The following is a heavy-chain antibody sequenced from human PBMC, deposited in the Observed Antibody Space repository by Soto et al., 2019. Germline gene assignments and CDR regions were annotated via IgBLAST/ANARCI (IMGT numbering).Heavy chain of an antibody. CDR3: VRILLPDNRFDP. J-gene: IGHJ5*02. CDR1: GDSLSNSDDS. V-gene: IGHV4-30-2*01. D-gene: IGHD3-3*01. Sequence: SETLSLTCAVSGDSLSNSDDSWSWIRQPPGKGLEWLGYIYHTGNTYYNPSLNSRVTISVDRSKNLFSLSLTSVTAADTAVYYCVRILLPDNRFDPWGQGTLVTVSS. CDR2: IYHTGNT.